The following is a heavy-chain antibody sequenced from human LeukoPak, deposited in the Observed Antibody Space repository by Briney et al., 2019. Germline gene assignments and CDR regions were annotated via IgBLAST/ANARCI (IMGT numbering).Heavy chain of an antibody. CDR3: AKDRGSGSTELDY. J-gene: IGHJ4*02. V-gene: IGHV3-30*18. CDR2: ISYDGSNK. D-gene: IGHD3-10*01. Sequence: GGSLRLSCAASGFTVSSYGMHWVRQAPGKGLEWVAVISYDGSNKYYADSVKGRFTISRDNSKNTLYLQMNSLRAEDTAVYYCAKDRGSGSTELDYWGQGTLVTVSS. CDR1: GFTVSSYG.